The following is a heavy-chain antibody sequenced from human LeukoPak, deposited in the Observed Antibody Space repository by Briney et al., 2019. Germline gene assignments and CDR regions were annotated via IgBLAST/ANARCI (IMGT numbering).Heavy chain of an antibody. D-gene: IGHD3-22*01. J-gene: IGHJ4*02. V-gene: IGHV3-7*01. CDR3: ARAVSYDSSGYYRGGYFDY. CDR1: GFTFSSYW. Sequence: RGSLRLSCAASGFTFSSYWMSWVRQAPGKGLEWVANIKQDGSEKYYVDSVKGRFTIPRDNAKNSLYLQMNSLRAEDTAVYYCARAVSYDSSGYYRGGYFDYWGQGTLVTVSS. CDR2: IKQDGSEK.